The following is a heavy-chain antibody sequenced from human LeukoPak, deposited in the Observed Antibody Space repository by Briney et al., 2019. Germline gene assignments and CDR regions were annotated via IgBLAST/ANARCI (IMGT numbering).Heavy chain of an antibody. CDR2: ISSSSSYT. V-gene: IGHV3-11*06. Sequence: SGGSLRLSCAASGFTFSDYYMSWIRQAPGKGLEWVSYISSSSSYTNYADSVKGRFSISRDNAKNSLYLQMNSLRAEDTAVYYCARDVLYSSTAFDIWGQGTMVTVSS. D-gene: IGHD6-13*01. CDR1: GFTFSDYY. J-gene: IGHJ3*02. CDR3: ARDVLYSSTAFDI.